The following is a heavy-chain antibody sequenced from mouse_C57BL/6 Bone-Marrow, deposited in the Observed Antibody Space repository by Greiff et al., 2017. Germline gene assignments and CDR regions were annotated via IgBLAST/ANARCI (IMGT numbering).Heavy chain of an antibody. CDR2: IYPGDGAT. CDR3: ARWYGYWYFDV. J-gene: IGHJ1*03. D-gene: IGHD2-10*02. CDR1: GYAFSSYW. Sequence: QLHVKQSAAQLVTPGASVKISCKASGYAFSSYWMNWVKPMPGKGLEWIGQIYPGDGATNYNGKFKGKATLTADKSSSTAYMQLSSLTSEDSAVYFCARWYGYWYFDVWGTGTTVTVSS. V-gene: IGHV1-80*01.